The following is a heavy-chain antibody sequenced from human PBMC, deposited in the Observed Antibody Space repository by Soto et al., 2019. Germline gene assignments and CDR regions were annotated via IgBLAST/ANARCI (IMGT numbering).Heavy chain of an antibody. Sequence: GGSLRLSCAASGFTFNTYAMSWVRQAPGKGLEWVSGISGSGGSRYYADSVEGRFTISRDNSKSTLYLQMNSLRAEDTAVYYCARDPNIVLVPAALRSYYYYYGMDVWGQGTTVTVSS. V-gene: IGHV3-23*01. J-gene: IGHJ6*02. CDR3: ARDPNIVLVPAALRSYYYYYGMDV. D-gene: IGHD2-2*01. CDR2: ISGSGGSR. CDR1: GFTFNTYA.